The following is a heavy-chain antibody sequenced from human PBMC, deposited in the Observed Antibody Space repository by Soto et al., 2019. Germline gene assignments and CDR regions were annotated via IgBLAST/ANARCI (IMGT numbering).Heavy chain of an antibody. CDR1: GFTFSSYW. CDR3: ARVGEFDFWSGPVQDYYYYYMDV. D-gene: IGHD3-3*01. V-gene: IGHV3-74*01. J-gene: IGHJ6*03. Sequence: PGGSLRLSCAAAGFTFSSYWMHWVRQAPGKGLVWVSRINSDGSSTSYADSVKGRFTISRDNAKNTLYLQMNSLRAEDTAVYYCARVGEFDFWSGPVQDYYYYYMDVWGKGTTVTVSS. CDR2: INSDGSST.